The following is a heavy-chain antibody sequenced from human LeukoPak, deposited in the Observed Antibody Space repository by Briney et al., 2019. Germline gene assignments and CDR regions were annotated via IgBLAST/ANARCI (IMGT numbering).Heavy chain of an antibody. V-gene: IGHV3-21*01. CDR1: GFTFSSYS. J-gene: IGHJ4*02. Sequence: GGSLRLSCAASGFTFSSYSMNWIRQAPGKGLEWVSSISSSTSYIYYADSVKGRFTISKDNAKNSLYLQMNSLRAEDTAVYYCARAGGSTVSRSDYWGQGTLVTVSS. CDR2: ISSSTSYI. CDR3: ARAGGSTVSRSDY. D-gene: IGHD4-17*01.